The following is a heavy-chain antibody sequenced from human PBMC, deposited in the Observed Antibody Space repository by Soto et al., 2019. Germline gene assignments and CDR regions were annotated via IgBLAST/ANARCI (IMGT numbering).Heavy chain of an antibody. D-gene: IGHD2-8*01. J-gene: IGHJ4*02. CDR2: ISVYKGKT. CDR3: ARTLPRVLMVYAPEVGYFDY. Sequence: QVQLVQSGAEVKKPGASVKVSCKATGYTFSNYGISWVRQVPGQGLEWMGWISVYKGKTSYAQKFQGRVTMTRDTSISTAYMELSRLRSDDTAVYYCARTLPRVLMVYAPEVGYFDYWGQGTLVTVSS. V-gene: IGHV1-18*04. CDR1: GYTFSNYG.